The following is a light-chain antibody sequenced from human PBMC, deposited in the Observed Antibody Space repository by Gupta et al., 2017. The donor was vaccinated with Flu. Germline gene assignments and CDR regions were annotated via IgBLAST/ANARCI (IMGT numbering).Light chain of an antibody. J-gene: IGKJ5*01. CDR3: QQDSNSPIT. Sequence: ETVLTQSPGTLSLSPGERATLSCRASQSVSSSYLAWYQQKPGQAPRLLIYAASSRATGIPDRFSGSGSGTDFTLTISRLEPEDFAVYYCQQDSNSPITFGQGTQVEIK. V-gene: IGKV3-20*01. CDR1: QSVSSSY. CDR2: AAS.